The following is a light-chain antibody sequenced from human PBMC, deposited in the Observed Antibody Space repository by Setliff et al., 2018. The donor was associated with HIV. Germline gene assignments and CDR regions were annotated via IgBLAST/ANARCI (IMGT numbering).Light chain of an antibody. CDR2: QAS. J-gene: IGLJ3*02. V-gene: IGLV2-23*01. Sequence: SALTQPASVSGSPGQSITISCTGTSGDVGRYNLVSWYQQQPGKPPKLMIYQASKRPSGVSNRFSGSKSGNTASLTISGLQAEDEADYYCCSNTGSYTRVFGGGTKVTVL. CDR1: SGDVGRYNL. CDR3: CSNTGSYTRV.